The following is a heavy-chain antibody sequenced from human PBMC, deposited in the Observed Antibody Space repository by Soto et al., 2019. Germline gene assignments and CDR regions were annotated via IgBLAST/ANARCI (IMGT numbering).Heavy chain of an antibody. J-gene: IGHJ2*01. V-gene: IGHV3-23*01. CDR1: GFTFSSYA. D-gene: IGHD6-13*01. Sequence: EVQLLESGGGLVQPGGSLRLSCAASGFTFSSYAMSWVRQAPGKGLEWVSAISGSGGSTYYADSVQGRFTISQDNSKNTLYLQMTRLRAEDTAVYYCAKDPRIAAAGNLPHWYFDLWGRGTLVTVSS. CDR3: AKDPRIAAAGNLPHWYFDL. CDR2: ISGSGGST.